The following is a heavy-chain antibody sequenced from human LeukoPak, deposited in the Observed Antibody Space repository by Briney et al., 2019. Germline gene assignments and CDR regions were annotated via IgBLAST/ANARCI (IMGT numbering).Heavy chain of an antibody. V-gene: IGHV3-11*04. J-gene: IGHJ4*02. CDR1: GFTFSDYY. CDR3: ARDYYDSSGYPYFDY. D-gene: IGHD3-22*01. Sequence: GGSLRLSCAASGFTFSDYYMSWIRQAPGKGLEWVSYISSSGSTIYYADSVKGLFTISRDNAKNSLYLQMNSLRAEDTAVYYCARDYYDSSGYPYFDYWGQGTLVTVSS. CDR2: ISSSGSTI.